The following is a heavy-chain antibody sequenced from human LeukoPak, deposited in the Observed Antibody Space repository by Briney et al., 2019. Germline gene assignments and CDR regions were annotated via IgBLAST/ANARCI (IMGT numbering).Heavy chain of an antibody. CDR1: GFTFSSYW. CDR3: ARDMPSAAPPAYYYYGMDV. J-gene: IGHJ6*02. V-gene: IGHV3-74*01. Sequence: PGGSLRLSCAASGFTFSSYWMHWVRQAPGKGLVWVSRINSDGSGTSYADSVKGRFTISRDNAKNTLYLQMNSLRAEDTAVYYCARDMPSAAPPAYYYYGMDVWGQGTTVTVSS. CDR2: INSDGSGT. D-gene: IGHD6-25*01.